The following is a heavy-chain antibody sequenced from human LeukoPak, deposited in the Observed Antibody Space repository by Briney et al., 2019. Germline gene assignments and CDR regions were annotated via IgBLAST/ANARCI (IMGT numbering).Heavy chain of an antibody. V-gene: IGHV3-7*03. CDR3: VRGIIGAPGSDY. CDR2: TREDGREK. Sequence: GGSLRLSCEGSGLTFSSYWMSWVRQAPGKGLEWVANTREDGREKNYVDSVRGRFTISRDNAKNSLYLQMNSLGVEDTAVYYCVRGIIGAPGSDYWGQGTLVTVSS. D-gene: IGHD6-6*01. CDR1: GLTFSSYW. J-gene: IGHJ4*02.